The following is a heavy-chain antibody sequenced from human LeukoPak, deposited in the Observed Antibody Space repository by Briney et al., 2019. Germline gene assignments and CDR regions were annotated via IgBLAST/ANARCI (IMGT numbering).Heavy chain of an antibody. V-gene: IGHV4-31*03. D-gene: IGHD3-16*01. CDR2: IYYSGST. J-gene: IGHJ6*02. Sequence: SETLSLTCTVSGGSISSGGYYWSWIRQHPGKGLEWIGYIYYSGSTYYNPSLKSRVTISVDTSKNQFSLKLSSVTAADTAVYYCARAWGINYYYYGMDVWGQGTTVTVSS. CDR3: ARAWGINYYYYGMDV. CDR1: GGSISSGGYY.